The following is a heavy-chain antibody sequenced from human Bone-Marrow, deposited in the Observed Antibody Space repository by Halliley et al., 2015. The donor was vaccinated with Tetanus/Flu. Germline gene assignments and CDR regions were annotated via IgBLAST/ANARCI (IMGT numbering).Heavy chain of an antibody. J-gene: IGHJ4*02. CDR1: GFSLTDYA. V-gene: IGHV3-30*03. CDR2: ISYHGSNK. D-gene: IGHD6-19*01. Sequence: SLRLSCAASGFSLTDYAMYWVCQASGKGPEWVALISYHGSNKFYADSVKGRFTISRDISKSMLYLQMNSLRAEDTAVFYCVRGQYQIAVHYPPFAFWGQGTLVTVSS. CDR3: VRGQYQIAVHYPPFAF.